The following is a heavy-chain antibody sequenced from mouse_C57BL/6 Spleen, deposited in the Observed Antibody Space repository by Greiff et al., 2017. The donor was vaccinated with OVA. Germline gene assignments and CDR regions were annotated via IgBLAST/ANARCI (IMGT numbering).Heavy chain of an antibody. CDR2: IDPEDGET. J-gene: IGHJ3*01. CDR3: ALWAPWCAY. Sequence: EVQLQQSGAELVKPGASVKFSCPASGFNIKDSYMPWVKQRTEQGLEWIGRIDPEDGETKYAPKFQGKATITADTSSNTAYLQLSSLTSEDTAVYYCALWAPWCAYWGQGTLVTVSA. CDR1: GFNIKDSY. V-gene: IGHV14-2*01.